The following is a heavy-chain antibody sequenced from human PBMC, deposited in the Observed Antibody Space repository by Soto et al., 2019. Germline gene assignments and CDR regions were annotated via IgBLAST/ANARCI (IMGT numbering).Heavy chain of an antibody. V-gene: IGHV1-24*01. D-gene: IGHD6-13*01. CDR1: GYTLTELS. CDR3: ATEMPPYSSSWYYFDY. Sequence: ASGKVSGKVSGYTLTELSMHWVGQAPGKGLEWMGGFEPEDGETIYAQKFQGRVTMTEDTSTGTAYMELSRLRSEDTAVYYCATEMPPYSSSWYYFDYWGQGTLLTGS. CDR2: FEPEDGET. J-gene: IGHJ4*02.